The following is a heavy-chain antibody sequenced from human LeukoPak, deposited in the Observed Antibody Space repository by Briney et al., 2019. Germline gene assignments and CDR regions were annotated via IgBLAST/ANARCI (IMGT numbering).Heavy chain of an antibody. CDR2: ISWNSGSI. J-gene: IGHJ4*02. Sequence: GGSLRLSCAASGLTFDDYAMHWVRQAPGKGLEWVSGISWNSGSIGYADSVKGRFTISRDNAKNSLYLQMNSLRAEDTALYYCAKDYYYDSSGYYWAPGDYWGQGTLVTVSS. D-gene: IGHD3-22*01. V-gene: IGHV3-9*01. CDR1: GLTFDDYA. CDR3: AKDYYYDSSGYYWAPGDY.